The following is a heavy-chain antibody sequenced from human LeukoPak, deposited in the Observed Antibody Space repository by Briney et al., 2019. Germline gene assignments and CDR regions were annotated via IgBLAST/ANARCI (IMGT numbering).Heavy chain of an antibody. D-gene: IGHD6-13*01. CDR3: ASTGISEADDGFDI. CDR2: INHSRNT. V-gene: IGHV4-34*01. CDR1: GGSFSGYY. J-gene: IGHJ3*02. Sequence: PSETLSLTCAVYGGSFSGYYWSWIRQPPGKGLEWIGEINHSRNTNYNPSLKSRVTISVDTSKNQFSLRLRFVTAADTAVYYCASTGISEADDGFDIWGQGTMVTVSS.